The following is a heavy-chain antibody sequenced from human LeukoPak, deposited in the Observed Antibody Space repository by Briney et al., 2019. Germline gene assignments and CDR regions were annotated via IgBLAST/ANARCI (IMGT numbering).Heavy chain of an antibody. Sequence: GDPLKISCQGSGYSFRSYWISWARQMPGKGLVWMQRIDPTDSYTDYRPSFEGHVTISVDRSITTAYLQWSSLKASDTAMYFCASWRAGTLKVHNWFDPWGQGSLVTVSS. J-gene: IGHJ5*02. CDR2: IDPTDSYT. CDR1: GYSFRSYW. CDR3: ASWRAGTLKVHNWFDP. V-gene: IGHV5-10-1*01. D-gene: IGHD6-19*01.